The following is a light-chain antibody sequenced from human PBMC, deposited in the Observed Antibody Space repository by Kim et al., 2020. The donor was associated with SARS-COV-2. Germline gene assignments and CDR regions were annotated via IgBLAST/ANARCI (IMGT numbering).Light chain of an antibody. CDR1: SNNIGNQG. CDR3: SAWDNSLSVWV. CDR2: RDN. Sequence: QPATLTCTGNSNNIGNQGAAWLQQHQGHPPKLLSYRDNNRPSGISDRLSASRLGNTASLTITGLQPEDEADYFCSAWDNSLSVWVFGGGTQLTVL. V-gene: IGLV10-54*01. J-gene: IGLJ3*02.